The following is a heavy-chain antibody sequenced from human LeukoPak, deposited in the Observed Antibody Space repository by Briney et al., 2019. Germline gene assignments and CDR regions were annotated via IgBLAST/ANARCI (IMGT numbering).Heavy chain of an antibody. D-gene: IGHD4-11*01. V-gene: IGHV4-59*01. CDR1: GDSISSYY. J-gene: IGHJ4*02. Sequence: PSETLSLTCTVSGDSISSYYWSWIRQPPGKGLEWIGYIYFTGSTNYNPSLKSRVTISVDTSENQFSLRLTSVTAADTAVYYCARMYSNYFDYWGQGTLVTVSS. CDR3: ARMYSNYFDY. CDR2: IYFTGST.